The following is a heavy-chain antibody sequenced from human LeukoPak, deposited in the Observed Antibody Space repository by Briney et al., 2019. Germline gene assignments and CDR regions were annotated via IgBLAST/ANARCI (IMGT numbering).Heavy chain of an antibody. CDR3: ARGPVRWYYYDSSGYNDY. D-gene: IGHD3-22*01. J-gene: IGHJ4*02. Sequence: ASVKVSCKASGYTFTSYDINWVRQATGQGLEWMGWMNPNSGNTGYAQKFQGRVTMTRNTSISTAYMELSSLRSEDTAVYYCARGPVRWYYYDSSGYNDYWGQGTLVTVSS. CDR1: GYTFTSYD. V-gene: IGHV1-8*01. CDR2: MNPNSGNT.